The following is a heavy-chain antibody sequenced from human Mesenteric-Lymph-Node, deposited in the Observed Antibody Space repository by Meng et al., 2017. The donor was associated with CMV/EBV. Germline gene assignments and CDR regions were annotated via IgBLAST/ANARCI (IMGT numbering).Heavy chain of an antibody. V-gene: IGHV3-30*14. CDR3: ARGMREKGPVHFYYYYYGMDV. J-gene: IGHJ6*02. D-gene: IGHD1-26*01. CDR2: ISHDGSNK. CDR1: GFTFRGYG. Sequence: GESLKISCAASGFTFRGYGMHWVRQAPGKGLEWMAVISHDGSNKYYADSVKGRFTISRENAKNSLYLQMTNLTAGDAAVYYCARGMREKGPVHFYYYYYGMDVWGQGTTVTVSS.